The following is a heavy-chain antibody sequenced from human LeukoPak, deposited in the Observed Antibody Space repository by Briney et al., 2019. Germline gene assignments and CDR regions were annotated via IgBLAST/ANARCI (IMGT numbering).Heavy chain of an antibody. CDR1: GYTFTSYG. J-gene: IGHJ5*02. CDR2: ISAYNGNT. Sequence: ASVKVSCKASGYTFTSYGISWVRQAPGQGLEWMGWISAYNGNTNYAQNLQGRVTMTTDTSTSTAYMELRSLRSDDTAVYYCARGSRYFDWTPKKNWFDPWGQGTLVTVSS. D-gene: IGHD3-9*01. V-gene: IGHV1-18*01. CDR3: ARGSRYFDWTPKKNWFDP.